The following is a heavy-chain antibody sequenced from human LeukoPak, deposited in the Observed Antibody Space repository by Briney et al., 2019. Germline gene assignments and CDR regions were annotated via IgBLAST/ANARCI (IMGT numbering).Heavy chain of an antibody. CDR2: IYYSGST. Sequence: PSETLSLTCTVSGGSISSGDYYWSWIRQPPGKGLEWIGYIYYSGSTNYNPSLKSRVTISVDTSKNQFSLKLSSVTAADTAVYYCVVHYYDSSGYKDYWGQGTLVTVSS. V-gene: IGHV4-61*08. CDR1: GGSISSGDYY. D-gene: IGHD3-22*01. CDR3: VVHYYDSSGYKDY. J-gene: IGHJ4*02.